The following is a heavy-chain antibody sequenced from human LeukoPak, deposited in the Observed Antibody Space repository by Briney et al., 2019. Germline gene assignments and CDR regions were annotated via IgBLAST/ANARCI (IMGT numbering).Heavy chain of an antibody. J-gene: IGHJ4*02. V-gene: IGHV3-23*01. Sequence: GGSLRLSCAASGFTFSNYAMNWVGQAPGKGLEWVSGISGSGGSTYYADSVKGRFTISRDNSKNTLYLQMNSLRANDTAVYYCTNSLGTLDGPSYYWGQGTLVTVSS. D-gene: IGHD1-1*01. CDR1: GFTFSNYA. CDR2: ISGSGGST. CDR3: TNSLGTLDGPSYY.